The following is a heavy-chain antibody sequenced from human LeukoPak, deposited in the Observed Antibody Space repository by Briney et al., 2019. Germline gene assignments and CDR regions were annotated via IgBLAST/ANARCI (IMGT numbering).Heavy chain of an antibody. V-gene: IGHV3-23*01. D-gene: IGHD3-22*01. Sequence: GGSLRLSCAASGFTFSSYAMSWDRQAPGKGLEWVSAISGSGGSTYYADSVKGRFTISRDNSKNTLYLQMNSLRAEDTAVYYCAKDPRYYYDSSGYSYFDYWGQGTLVTVSS. J-gene: IGHJ4*02. CDR1: GFTFSSYA. CDR3: AKDPRYYYDSSGYSYFDY. CDR2: ISGSGGST.